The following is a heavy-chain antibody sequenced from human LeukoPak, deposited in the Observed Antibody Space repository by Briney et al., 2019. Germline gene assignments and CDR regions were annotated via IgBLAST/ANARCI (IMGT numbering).Heavy chain of an antibody. CDR3: ASAGIAAAGTNWFDP. V-gene: IGHV4-34*01. CDR2: INHSGST. J-gene: IGHJ5*02. Sequence: SETLSLTCTVSGGSISNKYWSWIRQPPGKGLEWIGEINHSGSTNYNPSLKSRVTISVDTSKNQFSLKLSSVTAADTAVYYCASAGIAAAGTNWFDPWGQGTLVTVSS. D-gene: IGHD6-13*01. CDR1: GGSISNKY.